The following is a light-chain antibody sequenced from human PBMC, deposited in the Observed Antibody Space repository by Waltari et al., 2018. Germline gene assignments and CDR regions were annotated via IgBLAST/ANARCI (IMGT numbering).Light chain of an antibody. Sequence: SYELTQPPSVSVSPGQTARTTCSGYALPKKYAYWYQQKPGQAPVMVIYKDNERPSGIPERFSGSTSGTTVTLTISGVQAEDEAEYYCQSADSTTTSLVFGGGTKLTVL. V-gene: IGLV3-25*03. J-gene: IGLJ2*01. CDR2: KDN. CDR1: ALPKKY. CDR3: QSADSTTTSLV.